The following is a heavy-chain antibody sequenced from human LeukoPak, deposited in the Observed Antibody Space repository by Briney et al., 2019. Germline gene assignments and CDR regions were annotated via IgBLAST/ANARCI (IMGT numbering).Heavy chain of an antibody. V-gene: IGHV1-8*01. D-gene: IGHD3-22*01. CDR1: GYTFTSYD. CDR3: ARERNTYYYDSSALNWFDP. Sequence: ASVKVSCKASGYTFTSYDINWVRQATGQGLEWMGWMNPNSGNTGYAQKFQGRVTMTRNTSISTAYMELRSLRSDDTAVYYCARERNTYYYDSSALNWFDPWGQGTLVTVSS. CDR2: MNPNSGNT. J-gene: IGHJ5*02.